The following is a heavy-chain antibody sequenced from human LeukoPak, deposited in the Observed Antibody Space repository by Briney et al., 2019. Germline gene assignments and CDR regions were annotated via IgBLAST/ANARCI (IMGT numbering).Heavy chain of an antibody. CDR1: GFTLTNYW. J-gene: IGHJ6*02. CDR2: INGDGSST. CDR3: ARDTRYNMDV. D-gene: IGHD5-24*01. Sequence: PGGSLRLSCAASGFTLTNYWMHWVRQVPGKGLVWVSRINGDGSSTSYADSVKGRFTIPRDNAKNTLYLQMNSLGAEDTAVYYCARDTRYNMDVWGQGTTVSVSS. V-gene: IGHV3-74*01.